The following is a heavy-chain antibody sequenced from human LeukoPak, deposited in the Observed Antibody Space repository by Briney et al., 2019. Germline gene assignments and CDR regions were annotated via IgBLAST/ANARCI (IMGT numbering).Heavy chain of an antibody. Sequence: ASVKVSFKASGYTFTSYGISWVRPAPGQGLEWMGWISAYNGNTNYAQKLQGRVTMTTDTSTSTAYMELRSLRSDDTAVYYCARELTPYGSGSYAAYWGQGTLVTVSS. V-gene: IGHV1-18*04. CDR3: ARELTPYGSGSYAAY. D-gene: IGHD3-10*01. CDR1: GYTFTSYG. J-gene: IGHJ4*02. CDR2: ISAYNGNT.